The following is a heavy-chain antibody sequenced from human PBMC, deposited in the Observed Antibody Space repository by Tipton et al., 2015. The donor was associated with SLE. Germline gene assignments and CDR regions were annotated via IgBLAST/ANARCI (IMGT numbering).Heavy chain of an antibody. CDR1: GGSISSYY. J-gene: IGHJ5*02. D-gene: IGHD3-16*02. CDR3: ARVGGSYRYHHWFDP. Sequence: TLSLTCTVSGGSISSYYWSWIRQPPGKGLEWIGYIYYSGSTNYNPSLKSRVTISVDTSKNQFSLKLSSVTAADTAVYYCARVGGSYRYHHWFDPWGQGTLVTVSS. CDR2: IYYSGST. V-gene: IGHV4-59*01.